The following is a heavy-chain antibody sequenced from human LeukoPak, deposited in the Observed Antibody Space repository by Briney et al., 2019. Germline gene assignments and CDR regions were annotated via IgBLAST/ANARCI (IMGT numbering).Heavy chain of an antibody. CDR3: ARADQRLYSSGWTYYFDY. V-gene: IGHV4-59*01. J-gene: IGHJ4*02. D-gene: IGHD6-19*01. CDR1: GGSIRNYY. Sequence: SEILSLTCTVSGGSIRNYYWSWIRQPPWKGLEYIGYIYYSGSTNYNPSLKSRVTISVDTSQNQFSLKLSSVTAADTAVYYCARADQRLYSSGWTYYFDYWGQGTLITVSS. CDR2: IYYSGST.